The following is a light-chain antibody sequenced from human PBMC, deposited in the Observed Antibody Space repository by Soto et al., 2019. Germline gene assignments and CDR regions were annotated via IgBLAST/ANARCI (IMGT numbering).Light chain of an antibody. V-gene: IGKV3-15*01. CDR3: QQNYNSPQT. J-gene: IGKJ1*01. Sequence: ELVMTHSPATLYPSPGERATLSCRASQSVSSYLPWYQQKPGKAPSLLIYGVSTMATGIPARFSGSGSGTEFTLTISSLQSEDFAIYYCQQNYNSPQTFGQGTKVDIK. CDR2: GVS. CDR1: QSVSSY.